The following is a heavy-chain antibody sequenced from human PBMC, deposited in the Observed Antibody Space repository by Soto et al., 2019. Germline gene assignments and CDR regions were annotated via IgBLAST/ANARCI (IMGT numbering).Heavy chain of an antibody. CDR3: VKEKSIMYSGYDAFDA. J-gene: IGHJ3*01. CDR2: ITGSGNYI. V-gene: IGHV3-48*03. D-gene: IGHD5-12*01. CDR1: GFTFSSYE. Sequence: GGSLRLSCAASGFTFSSYEMDWVRHAPGKGPEWVAHITGSGNYIHYTDSVKGRFTISRDNAKYSLYLQMNSLRAEDTAVYYCVKEKSIMYSGYDAFDAWGQGTMVTVSS.